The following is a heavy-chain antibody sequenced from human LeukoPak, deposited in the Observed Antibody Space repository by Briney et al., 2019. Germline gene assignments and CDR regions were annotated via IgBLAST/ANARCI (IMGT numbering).Heavy chain of an antibody. CDR1: GFTFSSYS. CDR3: ARVDGRIGWFDP. J-gene: IGHJ5*02. D-gene: IGHD1-14*01. V-gene: IGHV3-21*01. Sequence: GGSLRLSCAASGFTFSSYSMNWVRQAPGKGLEWVSSISSSSSYIYYADSVKGRFTISRDNAKNSPYLQMNSLRAEDTAVYYCARVDGRIGWFDPWGQGTLVTVSS. CDR2: ISSSSSYI.